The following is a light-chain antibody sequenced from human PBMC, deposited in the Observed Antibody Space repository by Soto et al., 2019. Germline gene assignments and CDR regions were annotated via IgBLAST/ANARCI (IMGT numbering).Light chain of an antibody. J-gene: IGKJ2*01. CDR3: QHLNDYRYT. V-gene: IGKV1-9*01. CDR1: QAISSS. CDR2: AAS. Sequence: DIQLTQSPSFLSASVGDRVTITCRASQAISSSLAWYQHNPGKAPKLLIYAASTLQNGVPSSFSGSGSGTEFTLTFSSLQPEDFETYYCQHLNDYRYTFGQGTKVEIK.